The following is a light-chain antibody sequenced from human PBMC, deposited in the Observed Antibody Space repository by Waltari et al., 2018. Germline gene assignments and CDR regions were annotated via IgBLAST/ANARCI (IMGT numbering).Light chain of an antibody. CDR1: SAHIGSTP. CDR2: NNS. Sequence: QSVLTQPPSASGTPGQRVTISCSGSSAHIGSTPVNWYQQLPGTAPKLLINNNSQRPSGVPDRFSGSKSGTSASLAISGLLSDDEAEYYCAAWDDSLSGYVFGTGTNVSVL. V-gene: IGLV1-44*01. J-gene: IGLJ1*01. CDR3: AAWDDSLSGYV.